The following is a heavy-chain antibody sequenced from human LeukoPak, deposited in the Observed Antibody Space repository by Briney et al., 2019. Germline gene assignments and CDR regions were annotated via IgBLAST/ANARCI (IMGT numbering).Heavy chain of an antibody. CDR3: ASTVNMAVYPFDY. CDR1: GGSFSSYY. Sequence: SETLSLTCAVYGGSFSSYYWSWIRQPPGKGLEWIGEINHRGSTNYNPSLKSRVTISVDTSKNQFSLKLNSVTAADTAVYYCASTVNMAVYPFDYWGQGTLVTVSS. D-gene: IGHD6-19*01. V-gene: IGHV4-34*01. J-gene: IGHJ4*02. CDR2: INHRGST.